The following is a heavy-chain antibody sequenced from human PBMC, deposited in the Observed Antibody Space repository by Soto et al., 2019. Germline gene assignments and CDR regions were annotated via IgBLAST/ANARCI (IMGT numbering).Heavy chain of an antibody. V-gene: IGHV5-51*01. D-gene: IGHD3-9*01. Sequence: PGESLKISCKGSGYSFTSYWIGWVRQMPGKGLEWMGIIYPGDSDTRYSPSFQGQVTISADKSISTACLQWSSLKASDTAMYYCATSRQDILTGYYTAILDYWGQGTLVTVSS. CDR1: GYSFTSYW. J-gene: IGHJ4*02. CDR2: IYPGDSDT. CDR3: ATSRQDILTGYYTAILDY.